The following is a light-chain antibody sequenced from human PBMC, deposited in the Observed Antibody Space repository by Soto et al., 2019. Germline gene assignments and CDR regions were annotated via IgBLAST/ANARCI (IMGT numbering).Light chain of an antibody. CDR3: QGYDSDFRT. CDR2: KAS. Sequence: DIQMTQSPSTLSASVGDRVTITCRASQSISSWLAWYQQKAGKAPKLLIYKASNLESGVPSRFSGSGSGTEFTLTISSLQPDDFATYYCQGYDSDFRTFGQGTKVDVK. CDR1: QSISSW. J-gene: IGKJ1*01. V-gene: IGKV1-5*03.